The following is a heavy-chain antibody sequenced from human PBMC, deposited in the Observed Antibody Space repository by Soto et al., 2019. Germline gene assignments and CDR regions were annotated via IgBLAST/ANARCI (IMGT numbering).Heavy chain of an antibody. CDR3: ARHANRKYGRYYFDY. J-gene: IGHJ4*02. Sequence: PSETLSLTCTVSGGSVSSYYWSWIRQSPGKGLEWIGYIYYSGSTKYKPSLKSRVTISVDTSKNQFSLKVSSATAADTAVYYCARHANRKYGRYYFDYWGLGALVTVS. CDR2: IYYSGST. CDR1: GGSVSSYY. V-gene: IGHV4-59*08. D-gene: IGHD2-15*01.